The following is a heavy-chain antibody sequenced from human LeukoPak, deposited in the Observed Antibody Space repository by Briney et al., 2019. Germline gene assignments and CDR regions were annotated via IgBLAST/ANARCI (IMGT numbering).Heavy chain of an antibody. CDR1: GGSFSGYW. Sequence: ETLSLTCAVYGGSFSGYWSWIRPPPGTGLEWVGRIKSKTDGGTTYYAAPVKGRFIISRDDSKNTLYLQMNSLKTEDTAVYYCTPGGTYSAYWGQGTLVTVS. CDR2: IKSKTDGGTT. V-gene: IGHV3-15*01. CDR3: TPGGTYSAY. D-gene: IGHD1-1*01. J-gene: IGHJ4*02.